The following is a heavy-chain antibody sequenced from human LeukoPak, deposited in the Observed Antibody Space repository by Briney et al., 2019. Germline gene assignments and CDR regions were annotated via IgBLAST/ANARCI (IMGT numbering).Heavy chain of an antibody. J-gene: IGHJ4*02. D-gene: IGHD3-10*01. CDR3: ALRGYYFNY. Sequence: SETLSLTCAVYGGSFSGYYWSWIRQPPGKGLEWIREINHSGSTNYNPSLKSRVTISVDTSKNQFSLKLSSVTAADTAVYYCALRGYYFNYWGQGTLVTVSS. V-gene: IGHV4-34*01. CDR1: GGSFSGYY. CDR2: INHSGST.